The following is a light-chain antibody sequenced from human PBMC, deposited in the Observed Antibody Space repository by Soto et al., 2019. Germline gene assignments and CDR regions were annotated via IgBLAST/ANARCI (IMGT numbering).Light chain of an antibody. CDR3: QQRSSWPLT. CDR2: AAS. Sequence: DIQLTQSPSSVSASVGDRVTLTCRASQGISSWLAWYQQKPGKAPKLLIYAASSLQSGVPSRFSGSGSGADFTLTISSLEPEDFAVYFCQQRSSWPLTFGGGTKVDIK. V-gene: IGKV1-12*01. CDR1: QGISSW. J-gene: IGKJ4*02.